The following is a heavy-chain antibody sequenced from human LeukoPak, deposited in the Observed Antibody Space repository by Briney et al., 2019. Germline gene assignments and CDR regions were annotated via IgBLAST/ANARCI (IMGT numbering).Heavy chain of an antibody. J-gene: IGHJ4*02. CDR2: ISSSSTYT. D-gene: IGHD6-19*01. CDR1: GFTFSDYY. V-gene: IGHV3-11*05. Sequence: GGSLRLSCAASGFTFSDYYMTWIRQAPGKGLERVSYISSSSTYTNYADSVKGRFTISRDNAKNSLYLQMNSLRAEDTAVYYCARVSESSGWFDYWGQGTLVTVSS. CDR3: ARVSESSGWFDY.